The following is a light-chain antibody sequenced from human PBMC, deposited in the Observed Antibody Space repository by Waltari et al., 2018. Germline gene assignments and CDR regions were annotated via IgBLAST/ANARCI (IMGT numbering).Light chain of an antibody. J-gene: IGKJ1*01. CDR1: QSVNRW. CDR3: QQYEAFPVT. V-gene: IGKV1-5*03. Sequence: DIQMTASPSTLSASVGDRVTITCRASQSVNRWLAWYQQKPGKAPKLLISKASALQNGVAPRFSGGGSGTEFTLTISNLQPDDSSTYYCQQYEAFPVTFGHGTKVEIK. CDR2: KAS.